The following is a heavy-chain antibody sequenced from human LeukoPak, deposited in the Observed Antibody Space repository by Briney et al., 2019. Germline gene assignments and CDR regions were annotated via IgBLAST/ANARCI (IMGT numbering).Heavy chain of an antibody. CDR1: GGSFSGYY. J-gene: IGHJ4*02. V-gene: IGHV4-34*01. CDR2: INHSGST. Sequence: SETLSLTCAVYGGSFSGYYWSWIRQPPGKGLEWIGEINHSGSTNYNPSLKSRVTISVDTSKNRSSLKLSSVTAADTAVYYCARGRSLFYYGSSGWIFDYWGRGTLVTVSS. D-gene: IGHD3-22*01. CDR3: ARGRSLFYYGSSGWIFDY.